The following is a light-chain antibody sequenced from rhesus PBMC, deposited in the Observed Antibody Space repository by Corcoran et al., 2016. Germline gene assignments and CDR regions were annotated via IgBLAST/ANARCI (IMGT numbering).Light chain of an antibody. V-gene: IGLV2-23*01. Sequence: QAALTQPPSVSGSPGQSVTISCTGTSSDIGGYIYVTWYQQHPGQAPKLMIYHVSKRPSGVSDRFSVSKSGYTVSLTISGLQAEDGAHYYCSSYAGSNTYILGAGTRRTVL. CDR1: SSDIGGYIY. CDR3: SSYAGSNTYI. J-gene: IGLJ1*01. CDR2: HVS.